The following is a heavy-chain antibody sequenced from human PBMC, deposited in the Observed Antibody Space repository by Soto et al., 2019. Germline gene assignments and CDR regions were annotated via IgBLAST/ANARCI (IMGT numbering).Heavy chain of an antibody. V-gene: IGHV3-7*05. CDR2: IKQDGSEK. Sequence: EVQLVESGGGLVQPGGSLRLSCAASGFTFSSYWMSWVRQAPGKGLEWVANIKQDGSEKYYVDSVKGRFTISRDNAKNSLYLQMNSLRAEDTAVYYCARDRVCGGDCYSISHYYYYGMDVWGQGTTVTVSS. CDR3: ARDRVCGGDCYSISHYYYYGMDV. D-gene: IGHD2-21*02. J-gene: IGHJ6*02. CDR1: GFTFSSYW.